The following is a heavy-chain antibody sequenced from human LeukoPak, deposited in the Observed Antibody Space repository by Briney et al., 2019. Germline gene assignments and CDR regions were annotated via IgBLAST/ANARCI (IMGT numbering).Heavy chain of an antibody. V-gene: IGHV1-2*02. CDR2: INPNSGGT. CDR1: GYTSTGYY. J-gene: IGHJ4*02. CDR3: ARVGYSYGYDDPALGSFKLDY. D-gene: IGHD5-18*01. Sequence: ASVKVSCKASGYTSTGYYMHWVRQAPGQGLEWMGWINPNSGGTNYAQKFQGRVTMTRDTSISTAYMELSRLRSDDTAVYFCARVGYSYGYDDPALGSFKLDYWGQGTLVTVSS.